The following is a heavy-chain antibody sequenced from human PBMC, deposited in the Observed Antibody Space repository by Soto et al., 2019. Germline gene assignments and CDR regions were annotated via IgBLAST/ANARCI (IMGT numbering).Heavy chain of an antibody. V-gene: IGHV4-61*01. CDR2: GSYSGTT. Sequence: SETLSLTCTVSGVSVSSGSFYWAWIRQPPGKGLEWIGFGSYSGTTNYKPSLKSRVTISVDTSRSQISLKVSSLTAADTAVYYCARGAAVTQFDYWGRGTLVTVSS. CDR3: ARGAAVTQFDY. J-gene: IGHJ4*02. CDR1: GVSVSSGSFY. D-gene: IGHD4-17*01.